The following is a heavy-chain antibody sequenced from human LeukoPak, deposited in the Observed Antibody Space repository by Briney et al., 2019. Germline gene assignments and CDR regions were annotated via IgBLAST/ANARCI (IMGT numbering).Heavy chain of an antibody. CDR3: ARGSSPYCGGDCYSSGAFDI. CDR1: GGTFSSYA. V-gene: IGHV1-69*13. J-gene: IGHJ3*02. Sequence: ASVKVSCKPSGGTFSSYAISWVRQAPGQGLEWMGGIIPIFGTANYAQKFQGRVTITADESTSTAYMELSSLRSEDTAVYYCARGSSPYCGGDCYSSGAFDIWGQGTMVTVSS. D-gene: IGHD2-21*02. CDR2: IIPIFGTA.